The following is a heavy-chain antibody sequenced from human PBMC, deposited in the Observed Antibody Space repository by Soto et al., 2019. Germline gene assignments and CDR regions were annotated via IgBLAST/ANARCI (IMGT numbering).Heavy chain of an antibody. CDR1: GSSFSGYG. CDR3: ATTVTTVDY. CDR2: ISSSGSLI. D-gene: IGHD4-17*01. V-gene: IGHV3-48*03. Sequence: PGGSLRLSCAASGSSFSGYGMNWVRQAPGKGLEWISYISSSGSLIYYADSLKGRFTISRDNAKNSLHLQMNSLRAEDTAVYYCATTVTTVDYWGQGTLVTVSS. J-gene: IGHJ4*02.